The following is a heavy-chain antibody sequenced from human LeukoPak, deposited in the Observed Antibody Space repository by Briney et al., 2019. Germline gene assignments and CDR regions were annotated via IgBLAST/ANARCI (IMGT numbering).Heavy chain of an antibody. CDR1: GGSVSSYY. CDR3: ARESSKLAQAFDI. CDR2: IYYSGST. V-gene: IGHV4-59*02. Sequence: SETLSLTCTVSGGSVSSYYWSWIRQPPGKGLEWIGYIYYSGSTNYNPSLKSRVTISVDTSKNQFSLKLSSVTAADTAVYYCARESSKLAQAFDIWGQGTMVTVSS. D-gene: IGHD6-13*01. J-gene: IGHJ3*02.